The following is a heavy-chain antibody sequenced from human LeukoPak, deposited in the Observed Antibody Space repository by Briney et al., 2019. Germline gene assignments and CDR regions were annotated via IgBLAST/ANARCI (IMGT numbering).Heavy chain of an antibody. CDR3: AGRKKYYDFWSGSLDP. Sequence: GSSVKVSCKASGYTFTSYAMNWVRQAPGQGLEGMGWINTNTGNPTHAPGFTGRFVFSFDTSVRTAYLLISSLKAEDTAVYYCAGRKKYYDFWSGSLDPWGQRTLVTVSS. J-gene: IGHJ5*02. CDR2: INTNTGNP. CDR1: GYTFTSYA. V-gene: IGHV7-4-1*02. D-gene: IGHD3-3*01.